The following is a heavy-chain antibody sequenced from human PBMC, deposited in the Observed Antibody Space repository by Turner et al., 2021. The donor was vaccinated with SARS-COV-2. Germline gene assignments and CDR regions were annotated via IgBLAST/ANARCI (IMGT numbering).Heavy chain of an antibody. J-gene: IGHJ3*02. D-gene: IGHD3-22*01. CDR1: GFTFSRHS. Sequence: EVQLVESGGGLVKPGGSLRLSCAASGFTFSRHSMNWVRQAQGKGLEWVSSISSSSNYIYYADSVKGRFTISRENAKNSLFLQMNSLRAEDTAVYYCARARWDYYDSSGYYPDAFDIWGQGTMVTVSS. V-gene: IGHV3-21*01. CDR3: ARARWDYYDSSGYYPDAFDI. CDR2: ISSSSNYI.